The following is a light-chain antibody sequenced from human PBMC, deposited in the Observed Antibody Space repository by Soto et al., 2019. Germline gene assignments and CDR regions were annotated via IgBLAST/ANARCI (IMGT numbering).Light chain of an antibody. CDR2: DAS. Sequence: EIVLTQSPGTLSLSPGERATHSCRASQSVSSSYLAWYQQKPGQAPRLLIYDASNRATGIPARFSGSGSGTDFTLTISSLEPEDFAVYYCQQRSNWFLTFGGGTKVEIK. V-gene: IGKV3D-20*02. CDR1: QSVSSSY. CDR3: QQRSNWFLT. J-gene: IGKJ4*01.